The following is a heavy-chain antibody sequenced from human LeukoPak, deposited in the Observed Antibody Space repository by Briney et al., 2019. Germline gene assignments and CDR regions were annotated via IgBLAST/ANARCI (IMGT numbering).Heavy chain of an antibody. CDR2: IIPIFGTA. CDR1: GGTFSSYA. Sequence: SVKVSCKASGGTFSSYAISWVRQAPGQGLEWMGGIIPIFGTANYAQKVQGRVTITTNESTSTPYMELSSLISEDTAVYYCAREVAVAGTFDYWGQGTMVTVSS. CDR3: AREVAVAGTFDY. V-gene: IGHV1-69*05. D-gene: IGHD6-19*01. J-gene: IGHJ4*02.